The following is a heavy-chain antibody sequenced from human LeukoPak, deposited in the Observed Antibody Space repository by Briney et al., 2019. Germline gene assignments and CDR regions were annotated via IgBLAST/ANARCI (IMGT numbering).Heavy chain of an antibody. CDR3: ARDLAADGTYYYGMDV. CDR2: ISSGSTYS. J-gene: IGHJ6*02. CDR1: GFTFSSYT. Sequence: GGSLRLSCAASGFTFSSYTMNWVRQPPGKGREWVSSISSGSTYSNDADSVRGRFTISRDNAKNSLYLQMNSLRAEDTAVYYCARDLAADGTYYYGMDVWGQGTTVTVSS. V-gene: IGHV3-21*01. D-gene: IGHD6-13*01.